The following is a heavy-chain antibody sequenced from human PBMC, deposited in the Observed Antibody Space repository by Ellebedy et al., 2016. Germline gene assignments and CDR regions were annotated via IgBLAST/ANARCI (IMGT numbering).Heavy chain of an antibody. D-gene: IGHD1-14*01. CDR1: GLTFSSYA. CDR3: WIRYGGSGATQEPLDY. V-gene: IGHV3-74*01. J-gene: IGHJ4*02. Sequence: HTGGSLRLSCAASGLTFSSYAMSWFRQAPGKGLVWVSRINSDESSTTYADSVKGRFTISRDNTKNTLYLQMNILKTEDTAVYYCWIRYGGSGATQEPLDYWGQGTLVTVSS. CDR2: INSDESST.